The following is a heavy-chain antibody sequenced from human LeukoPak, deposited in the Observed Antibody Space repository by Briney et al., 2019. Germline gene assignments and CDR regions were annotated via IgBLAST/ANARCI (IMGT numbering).Heavy chain of an antibody. V-gene: IGHV3-49*04. J-gene: IGHJ4*02. D-gene: IGHD3-22*01. CDR2: IRSKPYGGTT. CDR1: GFTFGDYG. Sequence: GRSLRLSCTASGFTFGDYGISWVRQAPGEGLEWVGFIRSKPYGGTTEYAASVKGRFTISRDDSESIAYLQMNSLKTEDTAVYYCTRGDYYDSSGYYLLFDYWGQGTLVTVSS. CDR3: TRGDYYDSSGYYLLFDY.